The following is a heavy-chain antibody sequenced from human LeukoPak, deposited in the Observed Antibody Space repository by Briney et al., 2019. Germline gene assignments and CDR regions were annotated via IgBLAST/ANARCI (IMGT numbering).Heavy chain of an antibody. V-gene: IGHV4-30-4*08. J-gene: IGHJ4*02. CDR2: IYYSGST. CDR3: ASSIFGVVNFDY. CDR1: GGSISSGDYY. D-gene: IGHD3-3*01. Sequence: SETLSLTCTVSGGSISSGDYYWSWIRQPPGKGLEWIGYIYYSGSTYYNPSLKSRVTISVDTSKNQFSLKLSSVTAADTAVYYCASSIFGVVNFDYWGQGTLVTVSS.